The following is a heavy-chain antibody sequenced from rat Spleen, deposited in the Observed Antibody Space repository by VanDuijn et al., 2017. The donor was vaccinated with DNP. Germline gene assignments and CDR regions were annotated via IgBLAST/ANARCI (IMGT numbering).Heavy chain of an antibody. V-gene: IGHV2-45*01. CDR3: ARSGITMMVRDY. CDR1: GFSLTSYN. D-gene: IGHD1-12*03. Sequence: QVQLMESGPGLVQPSETLSLTCTVSGFSLTSYNVHWVRQPPGKGLEWMGVMWSGGSTDYNSALKSRLSISRDTSKKQVFLKMNSLQTEDTAMYFCARSGITMMVRDYWGQGVVVTVSS. J-gene: IGHJ2*01. CDR2: MWSGGST.